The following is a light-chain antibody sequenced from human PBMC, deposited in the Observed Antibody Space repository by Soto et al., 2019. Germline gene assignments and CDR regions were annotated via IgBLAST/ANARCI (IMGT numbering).Light chain of an antibody. J-gene: IGLJ2*01. V-gene: IGLV2-14*01. CDR1: SSDVGAYNY. CDR3: SSYTSSSTVV. Sequence: QSVLTQPASVSGSPGQSITISCTGTSSDVGAYNYVSWYQQHPDKAPKLMIYDVSNRPSGVSNRFSGSKSGNTASLTISGLQAEDEADYYCSSYTSSSTVVFGGGTKVTVL. CDR2: DVS.